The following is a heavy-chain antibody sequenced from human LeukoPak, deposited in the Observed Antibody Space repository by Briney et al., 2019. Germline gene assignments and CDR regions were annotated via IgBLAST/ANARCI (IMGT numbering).Heavy chain of an antibody. Sequence: ASVKVSCKASGYTFTSYGISWVRQAPGQGLEWMGWISAYNGNTNYAQKLQGRVTMTTDTSTNTASMELRSLRSDDTAVYYCARGAWYYDFWSGYYIGDYWGQGTLVTVSS. V-gene: IGHV1-18*01. J-gene: IGHJ4*02. CDR2: ISAYNGNT. CDR1: GYTFTSYG. D-gene: IGHD3-3*01. CDR3: ARGAWYYDFWSGYYIGDY.